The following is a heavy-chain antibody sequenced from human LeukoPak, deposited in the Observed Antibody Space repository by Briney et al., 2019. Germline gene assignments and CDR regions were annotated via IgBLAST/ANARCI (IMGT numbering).Heavy chain of an antibody. V-gene: IGHV5-51*01. CDR2: IYPGNSDT. CDR3: ARQDLIVGTCFDY. D-gene: IGHD1-26*01. Sequence: GGSLKISCKGSGYKFTSYWIGWVRQMPGKGLEWMGIIYPGNSDTRYSPSFQGQVSISADKSISTAYLQWSSLRASDTAMYYCARQDLIVGTCFDYWGQGTLVTVSS. J-gene: IGHJ4*02. CDR1: GYKFTSYW.